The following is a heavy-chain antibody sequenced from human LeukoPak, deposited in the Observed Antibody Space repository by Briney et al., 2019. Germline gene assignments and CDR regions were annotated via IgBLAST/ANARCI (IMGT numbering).Heavy chain of an antibody. V-gene: IGHV4-39*07. Sequence: SETLSLTCTVSGGSISSSSYYWGWIRQPPGKGLEWIGSIYYSGSTYYNPSLKSRVTISVDTSKNQFSLKLSSVTAADTAVYYCARASGSGAFEIWGQGTMVTVSS. CDR2: IYYSGST. J-gene: IGHJ3*02. CDR1: GGSISSSSYY. CDR3: ARASGSGAFEI. D-gene: IGHD3-10*01.